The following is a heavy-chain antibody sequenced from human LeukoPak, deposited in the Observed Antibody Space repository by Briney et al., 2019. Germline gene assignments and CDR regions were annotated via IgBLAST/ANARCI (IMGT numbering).Heavy chain of an antibody. D-gene: IGHD1-1*01. CDR3: ARSTPNASYRLY. CDR1: GFTFSSYE. Sequence: PGGSLRLSCAASGFTFSSYEMNWVRQAPGKGLEWASYRFTISRDNAKNSLYLQMNSLRAEDTAVYYCARSTPNASYRLYWGQGTLVTVSS. J-gene: IGHJ4*02. V-gene: IGHV3-48*03.